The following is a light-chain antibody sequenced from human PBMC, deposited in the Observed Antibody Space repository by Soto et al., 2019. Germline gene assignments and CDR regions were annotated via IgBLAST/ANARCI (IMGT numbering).Light chain of an antibody. CDR2: DAS. CDR1: QDISNY. Sequence: VHMTQSASSLSASVGYRVTITCQASQDISNYLNWYQQKPGKAPKLLIYDASNLETGVPSRFSGSGYGTDFNFTISSLQTEDIATYYCQQYDNLPLTFGQGTKVDIK. CDR3: QQYDNLPLT. V-gene: IGKV1-33*01. J-gene: IGKJ1*01.